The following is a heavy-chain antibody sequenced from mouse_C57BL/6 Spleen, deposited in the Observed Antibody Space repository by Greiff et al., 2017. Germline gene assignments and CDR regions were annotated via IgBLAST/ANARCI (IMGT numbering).Heavy chain of an antibody. Sequence: EVKLMESGGGLVKPGGSLKLSCAASGFTFSDYGMHWVRQAPEKGLEWVAYISSGSSTIYYADTVKGRFTISRDNAKNTLFLQMTSLRSEDTAMYYCAREFITTVVAPGFAYWGQGTLVTVSA. CDR2: ISSGSSTI. CDR3: AREFITTVVAPGFAY. J-gene: IGHJ3*01. CDR1: GFTFSDYG. D-gene: IGHD1-1*01. V-gene: IGHV5-17*01.